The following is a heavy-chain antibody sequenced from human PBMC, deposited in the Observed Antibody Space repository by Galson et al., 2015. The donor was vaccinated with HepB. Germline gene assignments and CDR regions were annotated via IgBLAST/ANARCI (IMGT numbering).Heavy chain of an antibody. D-gene: IGHD1-14*01. V-gene: IGHV3-23*01. CDR1: GFTFSSYA. Sequence: SLRLSCAASGFTFSSYAMSWVRQAPGKGLEWVSRIGGSGGSTYYADSVRGRFIISRDNSKNTLYLQMNNLRAEDTAVYYCAKEGWNHDYWGQGTLVTVSS. CDR2: IGGSGGST. J-gene: IGHJ4*02. CDR3: AKEGWNHDY.